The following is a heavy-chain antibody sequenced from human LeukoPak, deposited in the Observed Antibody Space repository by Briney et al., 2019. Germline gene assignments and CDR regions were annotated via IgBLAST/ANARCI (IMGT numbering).Heavy chain of an antibody. V-gene: IGHV4-59*08. D-gene: IGHD2-2*03. J-gene: IGHJ4*02. Sequence: SETLSLTCTVSGGSISSYYWSWIRQPPGKGLEWIGYIYYSGSTNYNPSLKSRVTISVDTSKNQSSLKLSSVTAADTAVYYCAVHGYCSSTSCCKGQDYFDYWGQGTLVTVSS. CDR3: AVHGYCSSTSCCKGQDYFDY. CDR1: GGSISSYY. CDR2: IYYSGST.